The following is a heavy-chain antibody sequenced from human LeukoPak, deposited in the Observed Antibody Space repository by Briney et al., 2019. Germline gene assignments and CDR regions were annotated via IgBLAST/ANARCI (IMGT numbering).Heavy chain of an antibody. CDR3: ARSHYDFWSGYPPYYYYYYMDV. Sequence: GGSLRLSCAASGFTFSSYGMHWVRQAPGKGLEWVAVIWYVGSNKYYADSVKGRFTISRDNSKNTLYLQMNRLRAEDTAVYYCARSHYDFWSGYPPYYYYYYMDVWGKGTTVTVSS. V-gene: IGHV3-33*01. D-gene: IGHD3-3*01. J-gene: IGHJ6*03. CDR1: GFTFSSYG. CDR2: IWYVGSNK.